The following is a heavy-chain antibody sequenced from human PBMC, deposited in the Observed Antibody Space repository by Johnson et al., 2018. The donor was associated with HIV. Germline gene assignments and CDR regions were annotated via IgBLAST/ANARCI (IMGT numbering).Heavy chain of an antibody. V-gene: IGHV3-9*01. CDR1: GFTFDDYA. D-gene: IGHD2/OR15-2a*01. CDR3: AKAFLEDPSDAFDI. J-gene: IGHJ3*02. Sequence: VRLVESGGGLVQPGRSLRLSCAASGFTFDDYAMHWVRQAPGKGLEWVSGISWNSGSIGYADSVKGRFTISRDNAKNSLYLQMNSLRAEDTALYYCAKAFLEDPSDAFDIWGQGTMVTVSS. CDR2: ISWNSGSI.